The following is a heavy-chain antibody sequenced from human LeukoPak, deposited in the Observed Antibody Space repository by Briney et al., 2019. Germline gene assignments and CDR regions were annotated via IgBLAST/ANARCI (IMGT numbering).Heavy chain of an antibody. CDR2: IFHSGTT. CDR1: GYSISSGYY. CDR3: AKSGTGWFEDY. J-gene: IGHJ4*02. V-gene: IGHV4-38-2*02. D-gene: IGHD6-19*01. Sequence: SETLSLTCTVSGYSISSGYYWGWIRQPPGKGLEWIGGIFHSGTTYYKPSLKSRVIISVDTSKNQFSLKLSSVTAADTAVYYCAKSGTGWFEDYWGQGTLVSVSS.